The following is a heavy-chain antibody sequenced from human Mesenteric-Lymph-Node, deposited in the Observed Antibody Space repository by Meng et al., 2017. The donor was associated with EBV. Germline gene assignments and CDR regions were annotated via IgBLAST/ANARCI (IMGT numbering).Heavy chain of an antibody. Sequence: QLQLQEFGSGLVKPSQTLSLTCAVSGGSISSGGYSWSWIRQPPGKGLDWIGYISHSGTTYYNPSLKSRVTISVDRAKNQFSLKLSSVTAADTAVYYCARNSSVRGDDAFDIWGQGTMVTVSS. V-gene: IGHV4-30-2*01. CDR2: ISHSGTT. D-gene: IGHD3-10*01. J-gene: IGHJ3*02. CDR1: GGSISSGGYS. CDR3: ARNSSVRGDDAFDI.